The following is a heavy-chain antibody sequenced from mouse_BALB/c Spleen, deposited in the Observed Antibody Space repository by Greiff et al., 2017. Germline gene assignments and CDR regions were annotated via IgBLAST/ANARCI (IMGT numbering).Heavy chain of an antibody. CDR1: GFTFSSYT. D-gene: IGHD1-1*01. J-gene: IGHJ3*01. V-gene: IGHV5-6-4*01. CDR2: ISSGGSYT. Sequence: EVKLQESGGGLVKPGGSLKLSCAASGFTFSSYTMSWVRQTPEKRLEWVATISSGGSYTYYPDSVKGRFTISRDNAKNTLYLQMSSLKSEDTAMYYCTKEGLLRSFAYWGQGTLVTVSA. CDR3: TKEGLLRSFAY.